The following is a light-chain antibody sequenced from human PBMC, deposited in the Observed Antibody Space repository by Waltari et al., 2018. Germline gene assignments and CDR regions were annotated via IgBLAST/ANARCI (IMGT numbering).Light chain of an antibody. Sequence: QSALTQPASVSGSPGQSITISCTGSTSDVGGYNLVSWYPQFPNKAPQLIIYEGTRRPSGVSSRVSASKSGNTASLTISGLQAEDEALYFCSSYARSDNSVLFGGGTQLSVL. V-gene: IGLV2-23*01. CDR2: EGT. J-gene: IGLJ2*01. CDR3: SSYARSDNSVL. CDR1: TSDVGGYNL.